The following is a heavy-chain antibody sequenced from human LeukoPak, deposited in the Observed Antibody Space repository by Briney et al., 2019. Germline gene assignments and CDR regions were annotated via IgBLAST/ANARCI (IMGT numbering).Heavy chain of an antibody. D-gene: IGHD2/OR15-2a*01. Sequence: PGGSLRLSCAASGFTFSSYGMHWVRQAPGKGLEWVAVISYDGSNKYYADSVKGRFTISSDNSKNTLYLQMNSLKTEDTAVYYCTTVSPWGAFDIWGQGTMVTVSS. CDR2: ISYDGSNK. V-gene: IGHV3-30*03. CDR3: TTVSPWGAFDI. CDR1: GFTFSSYG. J-gene: IGHJ3*02.